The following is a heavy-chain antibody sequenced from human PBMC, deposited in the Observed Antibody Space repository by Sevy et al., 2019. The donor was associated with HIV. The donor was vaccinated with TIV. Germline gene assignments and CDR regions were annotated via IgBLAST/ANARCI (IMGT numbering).Heavy chain of an antibody. CDR1: GYTLTQVS. Sequence: ASVKVSCKVSGYTLTQVSMHWVRQAPGEGLEWMGSFDPEDGETIYAQKFQGRVTMTEDTSTDTAYMEMSSLRSEDTAVYYCARGGGNGWYYFDYWGQETLVTVSS. CDR3: ARGGGNGWYYFDY. V-gene: IGHV1-24*01. CDR2: FDPEDGET. D-gene: IGHD6-19*01. J-gene: IGHJ4*02.